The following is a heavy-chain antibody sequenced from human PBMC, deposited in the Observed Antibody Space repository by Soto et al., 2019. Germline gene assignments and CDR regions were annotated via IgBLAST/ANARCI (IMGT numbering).Heavy chain of an antibody. V-gene: IGHV4-34*01. Sequence: SETLSLTCAFYGGSFSGYYWILIRQPPGKGLEWIGEINHSGSTNYNPSLKSRVTISVDTSKNQFSLKLSSVTAADTAVYYCARGPYYYYYMDVWGKGTTVTVSS. CDR3: ARGPYYYYYMDV. CDR1: GGSFSGYY. CDR2: INHSGST. J-gene: IGHJ6*03.